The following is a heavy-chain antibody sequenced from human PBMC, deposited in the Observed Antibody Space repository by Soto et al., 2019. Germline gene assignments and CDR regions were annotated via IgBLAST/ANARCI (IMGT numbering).Heavy chain of an antibody. CDR3: SRVGTKTVHTGIDT. CDR1: GASISGFY. Sequence: SETLSLTCTVSGASISGFYWSWIRKSAGKGLEWIGRIYATGTTDYNPSLKSRVMMSVDTSKKQFSLKLRSVTAADTTEYYCSRVGTKTVHTGIDTWGQGISVTVSS. V-gene: IGHV4-4*07. CDR2: IYATGTT. J-gene: IGHJ5*02. D-gene: IGHD2-8*01.